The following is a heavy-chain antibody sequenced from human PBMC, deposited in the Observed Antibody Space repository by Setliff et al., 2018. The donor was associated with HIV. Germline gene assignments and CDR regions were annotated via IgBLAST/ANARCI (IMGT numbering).Heavy chain of an antibody. V-gene: IGHV4-34*01. CDR3: ARFCRGGSCPDY. CDR2: INHSGST. D-gene: IGHD2-15*01. CDR1: GGSLTNYY. J-gene: IGHJ4*02. Sequence: PSETLSLTCAVYGGSLTNYYWSWIRQPPGKGLEWIGEINHSGSTNYSPSLKSRVTISVDTSKNQFSLKLSSVTAADTAVYYCARFCRGGSCPDYWGQGTLVTVSS.